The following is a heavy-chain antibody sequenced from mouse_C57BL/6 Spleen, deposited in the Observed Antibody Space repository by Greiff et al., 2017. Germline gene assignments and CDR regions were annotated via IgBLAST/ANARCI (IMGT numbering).Heavy chain of an antibody. V-gene: IGHV3-6*01. CDR1: GYSITSGYY. CDR3: ARRDDYDLYAMDY. J-gene: IGHJ4*01. D-gene: IGHD2-4*01. Sequence: EVQRVESGPGLVKPSQSLSLTCSVTGYSITSGYYWNWIRQFPGNKLEWMGYISYDGSNNYNPYLKNRISITRDTSKNQFFLKLNSVTTEDTATYYCARRDDYDLYAMDYWGQGTSVTVSS. CDR2: ISYDGSN.